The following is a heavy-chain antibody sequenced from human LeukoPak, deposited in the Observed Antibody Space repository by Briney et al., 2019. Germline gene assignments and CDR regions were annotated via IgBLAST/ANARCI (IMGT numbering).Heavy chain of an antibody. Sequence: PSETLSLTCTVSGGSISSHYWSWIRQPPGKGLEWIGYIYYSGSTNYSPSLKSRDTISVDTSKNQFSLKLSSVTAADTAVYYCARGRDDYDFWSGYSYYMDVWGKGTTVTVSS. J-gene: IGHJ6*03. CDR1: GGSISSHY. D-gene: IGHD3-3*01. V-gene: IGHV4-59*11. CDR2: IYYSGST. CDR3: ARGRDDYDFWSGYSYYMDV.